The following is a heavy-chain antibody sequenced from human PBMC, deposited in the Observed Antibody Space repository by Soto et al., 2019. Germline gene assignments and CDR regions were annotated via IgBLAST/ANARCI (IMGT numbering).Heavy chain of an antibody. CDR3: ARLITGFGELDFDY. J-gene: IGHJ4*02. V-gene: IGHV1-18*01. D-gene: IGHD3-10*01. Sequence: ASVKVSCQASGYTFTSYGISWVRQAPGQGLEWMGWISAYNGNTNYAQKLQGRVTMTTDTSTSTAYMELRSLRSDDTAVYYCARLITGFGELDFDYWGQGTLVTVSS. CDR2: ISAYNGNT. CDR1: GYTFTSYG.